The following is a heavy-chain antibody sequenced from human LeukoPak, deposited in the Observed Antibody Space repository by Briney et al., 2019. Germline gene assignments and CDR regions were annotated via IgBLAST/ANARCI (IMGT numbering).Heavy chain of an antibody. CDR1: GFSFSDYG. CDR2: ISHDGSNK. Sequence: GGSLRLSCAASGFSFSDYGMHWVRQAPGKGLEWVAVISHDGSNKWYVDSVKGRFTISRDNPKNTLYLQMNSLRAEDTAVYYCAKGRTPYAFDIWGQGTMVTVS. CDR3: AKGRTPYAFDI. D-gene: IGHD2-2*01. V-gene: IGHV3-30*18. J-gene: IGHJ3*02.